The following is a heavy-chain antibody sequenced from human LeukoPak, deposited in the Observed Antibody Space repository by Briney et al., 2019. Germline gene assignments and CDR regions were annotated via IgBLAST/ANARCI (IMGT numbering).Heavy chain of an antibody. CDR2: IYYSGST. J-gene: IGHJ4*02. CDR1: GGSISSYY. D-gene: IGHD6-19*01. CDR3: ARVSPAGKFDY. V-gene: IGHV4-59*12. Sequence: SETLSLTCTVSGGSISSYYWSWIRQPPGKGLEWIGYIYYSGSTNYNPSLKSRVTMSVDTSKNQVSLQLSSVTAADTAVYYCARVSPAGKFDYWGQGTLVTVSS.